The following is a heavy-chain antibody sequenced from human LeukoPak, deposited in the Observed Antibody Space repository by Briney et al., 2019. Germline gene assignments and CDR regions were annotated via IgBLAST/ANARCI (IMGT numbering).Heavy chain of an antibody. CDR1: GGSISSYY. D-gene: IGHD4-11*01. J-gene: IGHJ4*02. CDR3: ARDGSYSNYFDY. V-gene: IGHV4-59*01. Sequence: PSETLSLTCTVSGGSISSYYWSWIRQPPGKGLEWIGYIYYSGSTNYNPSLKSRVTISVDTSKNQFSLKLSSVTAADTAVYYCARDGSYSNYFDYWGQGILVTVSS. CDR2: IYYSGST.